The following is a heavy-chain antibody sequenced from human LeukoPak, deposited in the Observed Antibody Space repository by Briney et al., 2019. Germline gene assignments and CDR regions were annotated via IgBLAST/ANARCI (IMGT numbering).Heavy chain of an antibody. Sequence: LETLSLTCTVSGVSISSSYWSCIRQPPGKGLEWFGYIYYSGSTNYNPSLNSRVTTSVDASKHQLSLKLSSVTAADTAVYYCARHHYYYDSSGYYPHDAFDIWGQGTMVTVSS. CDR3: ARHHYYYDSSGYYPHDAFDI. CDR1: GVSISSSY. V-gene: IGHV4-59*08. D-gene: IGHD3-22*01. CDR2: IYYSGST. J-gene: IGHJ3*02.